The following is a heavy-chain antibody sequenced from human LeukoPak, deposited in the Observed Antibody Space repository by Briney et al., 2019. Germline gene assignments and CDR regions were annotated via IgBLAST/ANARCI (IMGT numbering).Heavy chain of an antibody. J-gene: IGHJ4*02. Sequence: PSETLSLTCTVSGGSISSYYWSWIRQPPGKGLEWIGYIYYSGSTNYNPSLKSRVTISVDTSKNQFSPKLSSVTAADTAVYYCARDHSDMAAAGTFDYWGQGTLVTVSS. CDR2: IYYSGST. CDR1: GGSISSYY. V-gene: IGHV4-59*01. CDR3: ARDHSDMAAAGTFDY. D-gene: IGHD6-13*01.